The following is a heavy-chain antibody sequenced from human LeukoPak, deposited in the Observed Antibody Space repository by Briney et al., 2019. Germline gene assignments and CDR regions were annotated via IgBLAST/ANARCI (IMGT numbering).Heavy chain of an antibody. Sequence: GGALRLSCAASGFTVSNYAMGWVRQAPEKGLEWVSGISGSSGSTYYADSVKGRFTISTDNSKNTLYLQMNSLRAEDTAVYYCAKTLVLMVYAPFDYWGQGTLVTVSS. CDR1: GFTVSNYA. CDR2: ISGSSGST. D-gene: IGHD2-8*01. J-gene: IGHJ4*02. V-gene: IGHV3-23*01. CDR3: AKTLVLMVYAPFDY.